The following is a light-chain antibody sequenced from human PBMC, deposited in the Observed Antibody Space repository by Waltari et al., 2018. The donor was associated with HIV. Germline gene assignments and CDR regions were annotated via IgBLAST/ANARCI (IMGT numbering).Light chain of an antibody. CDR2: DNN. CDR3: ATWDSSLSAVV. CDR1: SSKIGSNY. Sequence: QSVLTQPPSVSAAPGQKVTISCSGSSSKIGSNYVSWYQQLPGTAPKFLIYDNNKRPSGIPDRFSGSKSGTSATLGITGLQTGDEADYYCATWDSSLSAVVFGGGTKLTVL. J-gene: IGLJ2*01. V-gene: IGLV1-51*01.